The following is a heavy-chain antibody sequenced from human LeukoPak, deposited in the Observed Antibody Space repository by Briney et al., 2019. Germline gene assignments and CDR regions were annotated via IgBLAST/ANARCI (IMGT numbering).Heavy chain of an antibody. D-gene: IGHD2-2*01. CDR1: GYSFTSYW. CDR2: IYPANSDT. Sequence: GESLKISCKGSGYSFTSYWISWVRQMPGKGLEWMAIIYPANSDTRYSPSFQGQVTISADKSISTAYLQWGSLKASDTAMYYCARPACSSTSCYLYFQYWGQGTLVTVSS. J-gene: IGHJ1*01. CDR3: ARPACSSTSCYLYFQY. V-gene: IGHV5-51*01.